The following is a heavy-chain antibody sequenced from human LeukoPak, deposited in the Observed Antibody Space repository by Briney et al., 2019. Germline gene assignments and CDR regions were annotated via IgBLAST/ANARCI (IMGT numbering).Heavy chain of an antibody. CDR3: ASPRLSIAAADTASAFDV. V-gene: IGHV1-2*02. CDR2: INPNSGGT. Sequence: ASVKVSCKASGYTFTGYYMHWVRQAPGQGLEWMGWINPNSGGTKYLQKFQGRVTMTRDTSISTAYLELNWLTSDDTAVYFCASPRLSIAAADTASAFDVWGQGTLVTVSS. CDR1: GYTFTGYY. D-gene: IGHD6-13*01. J-gene: IGHJ3*01.